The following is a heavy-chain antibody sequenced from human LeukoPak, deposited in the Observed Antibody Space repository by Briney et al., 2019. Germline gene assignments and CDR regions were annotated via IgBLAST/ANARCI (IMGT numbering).Heavy chain of an antibody. CDR1: AFTFSSYT. J-gene: IGHJ4*02. Sequence: PGGSLRLSCAASAFTFSSYTMNWVRQAPGKGLEWVSYISSSSNTKYYADSVKGRITISRDNAKKLLYLQMNSLRAEDTAVYYCARSDYYFRFDYWGQGTLVTVSS. CDR3: ARSDYYFRFDY. D-gene: IGHD3/OR15-3a*01. V-gene: IGHV3-48*01. CDR2: ISSSSNTK.